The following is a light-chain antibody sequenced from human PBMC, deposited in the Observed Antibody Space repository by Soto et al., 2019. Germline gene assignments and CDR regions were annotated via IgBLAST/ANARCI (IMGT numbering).Light chain of an antibody. J-gene: IGLJ1*01. V-gene: IGLV2-8*01. CDR2: EDN. Sequence: QSVLTQPPSASGSPGQSVTISCTGTNNDIGGYTYVSWYQQLPGKAPKLMVYEDNKRPSGIPVRFSGSKSGNTASLTVSGLQPEDEAEYFCSSYSRSINYVFGTGTKLTVL. CDR3: SSYSRSINYV. CDR1: NNDIGGYTY.